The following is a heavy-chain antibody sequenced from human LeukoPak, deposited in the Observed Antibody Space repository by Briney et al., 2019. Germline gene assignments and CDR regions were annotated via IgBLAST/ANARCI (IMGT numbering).Heavy chain of an antibody. CDR2: INHSGST. Sequence: PSETLSLTCAVYGGSFSGYYWSWIRQPPGKGLEWIGEINHSGSTNYNPSLKSRLTISEDTSKNQFSLKLSSVTAADTAVYYCARVKGAFDIWGQGTMVTVSS. V-gene: IGHV4-34*01. CDR3: ARVKGAFDI. J-gene: IGHJ3*02. CDR1: GGSFSGYY.